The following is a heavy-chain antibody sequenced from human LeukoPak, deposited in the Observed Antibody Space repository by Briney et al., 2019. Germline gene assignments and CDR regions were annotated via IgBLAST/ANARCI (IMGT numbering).Heavy chain of an antibody. J-gene: IGHJ4*02. CDR2: IYYTGTT. CDR1: GYYITSGYY. V-gene: IGHV4-38-2*01. Sequence: SETLSLTCGVSGYYITSGYYWGRIRQPPGKGLEWIGSIYYTGTTFYNPSLKSRLTISLDTSKNQFSLRLNSVTAADTATYYCATKHYDYVKFWGQGTLVIVS. CDR3: ATKHYDYVKF. D-gene: IGHD3-16*01.